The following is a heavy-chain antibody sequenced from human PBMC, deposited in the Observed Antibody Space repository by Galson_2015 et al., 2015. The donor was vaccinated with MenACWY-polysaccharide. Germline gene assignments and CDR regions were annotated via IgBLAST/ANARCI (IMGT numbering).Heavy chain of an antibody. CDR1: GFSFSTYW. CDR3: TRGWRETFDP. V-gene: IGHV3-74*03. J-gene: IGHJ5*02. Sequence: SLRLSCAASGFSFSTYWMHWLRQASGKGLAWVSRLNPESTTTTYADSVRGRFTISRDNAKNTLYLQMDSLRVEDTAVYYCTRGWRETFDPWGQGTLVTVSS. CDR2: LNPESTTT. D-gene: IGHD5-24*01.